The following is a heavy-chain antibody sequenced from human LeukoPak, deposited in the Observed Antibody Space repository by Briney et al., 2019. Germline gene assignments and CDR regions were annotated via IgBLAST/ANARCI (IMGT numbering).Heavy chain of an antibody. J-gene: IGHJ4*02. D-gene: IGHD2-2*01. CDR2: INPSSGGT. V-gene: IGHV1-2*02. CDR1: GYTFSGYY. CDR3: ARNDIVVVPAATSFDY. Sequence: ASVKVSCKASGYTFSGYYMHWVRQAPGQGLEWMGWINPSSGGTNYAQNFQGRVTMTRDTSISTAYMELSRLRSDDTAVYYCARNDIVVVPAATSFDYWGQGTLVTVSS.